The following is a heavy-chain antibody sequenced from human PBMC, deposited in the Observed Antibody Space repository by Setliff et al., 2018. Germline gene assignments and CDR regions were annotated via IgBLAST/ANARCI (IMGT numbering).Heavy chain of an antibody. D-gene: IGHD3-22*01. CDR1: GGSISSYY. J-gene: IGHJ6*03. V-gene: IGHV4-59*01. Sequence: SETLSLTCTVSGGSISSYYWSWIRQPAGKGLEWIGHIYYSGSTNYNPSLKSRVTISVDTSKNQFSPKLSSVTAADTAVYYCARVVESSGYYHYYYYMDVWGKGTTVTVSS. CDR2: IYYSGST. CDR3: ARVVESSGYYHYYYYMDV.